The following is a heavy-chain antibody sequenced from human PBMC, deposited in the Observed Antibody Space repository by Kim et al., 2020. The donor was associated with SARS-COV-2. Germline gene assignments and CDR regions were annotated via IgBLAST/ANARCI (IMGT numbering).Heavy chain of an antibody. CDR2: IWYDGSNK. CDR3: ARVGGYCSGGSCQYGIPLDAFDI. D-gene: IGHD2-15*01. V-gene: IGHV3-33*01. Sequence: GGSLRLSCAASGFTFSSYGMHWVRQAPGKGLEWVAVIWYDGSNKYYADSVKGRFTISRDNSKNTLYLQMNSLRAEDTAVYYCARVGGYCSGGSCQYGIPLDAFDIWGQGTMVTVSS. J-gene: IGHJ3*02. CDR1: GFTFSSYG.